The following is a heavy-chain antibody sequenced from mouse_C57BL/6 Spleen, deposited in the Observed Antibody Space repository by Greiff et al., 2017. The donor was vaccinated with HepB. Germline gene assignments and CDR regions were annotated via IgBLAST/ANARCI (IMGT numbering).Heavy chain of an antibody. CDR1: GYTFTDYY. V-gene: IGHV1-22*01. Sequence: EVQLQQPGPELVKPGASVKMSCKASGYTFTDYYMPWVKQSHGQSLEWIGYIYPYNGGTSYKQKFKGKATLTVNKSSSTAYMQLRSLTSEDSAVYYGGRGYGSSYGFAYWGQGTLVTVSA. J-gene: IGHJ3*01. CDR3: GRGYGSSYGFAY. D-gene: IGHD1-1*01. CDR2: IYPYNGGT.